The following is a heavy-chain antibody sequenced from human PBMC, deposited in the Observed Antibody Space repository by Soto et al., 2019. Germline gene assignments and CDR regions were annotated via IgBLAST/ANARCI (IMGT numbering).Heavy chain of an antibody. D-gene: IGHD6-19*01. CDR3: ASIPYSSGWFRAYYFDY. J-gene: IGHJ4*02. CDR2: IYYSGST. CDR1: GGSISSGDYY. V-gene: IGHV4-30-4*01. Sequence: PSETLSLTCTVSGGSISSGDYYWSWIRQPPGKGLEWIGYIYYSGSTYYNPSLKSRVTISVDTSKNQFSLKLSSVTAADTAVYYCASIPYSSGWFRAYYFDYWGQGTPVTVSS.